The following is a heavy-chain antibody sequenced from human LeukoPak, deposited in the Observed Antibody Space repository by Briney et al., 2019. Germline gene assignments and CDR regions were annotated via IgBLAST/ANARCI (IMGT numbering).Heavy chain of an antibody. CDR1: GGSFSGYY. V-gene: IGHV4-34*01. D-gene: IGHD6-19*01. CDR3: ARGIRVAGKSFYYYYYYMDV. Sequence: SETLSLTCAVYGGSFSGYYWSWIRQPPGKGLEWIGEINHSGSTNYNPSLKSRVTISVDTSTNQFSLKLSSVTAADTAVYYCARGIRVAGKSFYYYYYYMDVWGKGTTVTVSS. J-gene: IGHJ6*03. CDR2: INHSGST.